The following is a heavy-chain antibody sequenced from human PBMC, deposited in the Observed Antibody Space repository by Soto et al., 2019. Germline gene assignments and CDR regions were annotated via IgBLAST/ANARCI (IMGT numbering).Heavy chain of an antibody. CDR3: ARGSNYYFDY. Sequence: QVQLVQSGAEVQKPGSSVKVSCKASGGTFSSYTISWVRQAPGQGLEWMGRIIPILGIANYAQKFQGRVTITADKSTSTAYMELSSLRSEDTAVYYCARGSNYYFDYWGQGTLVTVSS. CDR1: GGTFSSYT. V-gene: IGHV1-69*02. D-gene: IGHD2-15*01. J-gene: IGHJ4*02. CDR2: IIPILGIA.